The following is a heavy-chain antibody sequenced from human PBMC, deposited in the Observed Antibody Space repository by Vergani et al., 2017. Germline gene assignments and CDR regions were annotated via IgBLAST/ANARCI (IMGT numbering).Heavy chain of an antibody. CDR1: GFTFSSYS. V-gene: IGHV3-21*01. CDR3: ARHPMITFGGVIASTFDY. J-gene: IGHJ4*02. CDR2: ISSSSSYI. Sequence: VQLVESGGGLVKPGGSLRLSCAASGFTFSSYSMNWVRQAPGKGLEWVSSISSSSSYIYYADSVKGRFTISSDNAKNSLYLQMNSLRAEDTAVYYCARHPMITFGGVIASTFDYWGQGTLVTVSS. D-gene: IGHD3-16*02.